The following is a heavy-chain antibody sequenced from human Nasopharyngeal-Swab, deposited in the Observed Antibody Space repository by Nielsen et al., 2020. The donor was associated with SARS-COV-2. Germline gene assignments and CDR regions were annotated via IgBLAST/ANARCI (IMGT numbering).Heavy chain of an antibody. Sequence: GESLKISCAASGFTFSDYYMDWVRQAPGKGLEWVGRTRNKANSYTTEYAASVKGRFTISRDDSKNSLYLQMNSLKTEDTAVYYCARESKGYYYGMDVWGQGTTVTVSS. CDR2: TRNKANSYTT. CDR3: ARESKGYYYGMDV. V-gene: IGHV3-72*01. J-gene: IGHJ6*02. CDR1: GFTFSDYY.